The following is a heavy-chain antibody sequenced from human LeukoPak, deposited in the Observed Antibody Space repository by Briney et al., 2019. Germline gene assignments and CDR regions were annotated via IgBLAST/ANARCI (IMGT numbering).Heavy chain of an antibody. Sequence: PSETLSLTCTVSGGSISSNSYYWGWIRQHPGKGLEWIGEINHSGSTNYNPSLKSRVTISVDTSKNQFSLKLSSVTAADTAVYYCASGGASLRYFDWLLEEWGLWSQGTLVTVSS. CDR3: ASGGASLRYFDWLLEEWGL. D-gene: IGHD3-9*01. CDR2: INHSGST. J-gene: IGHJ4*02. CDR1: GGSISSNSYY. V-gene: IGHV4-39*07.